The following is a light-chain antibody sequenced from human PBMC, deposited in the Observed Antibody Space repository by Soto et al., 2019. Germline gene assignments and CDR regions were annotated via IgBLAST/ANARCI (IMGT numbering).Light chain of an antibody. Sequence: EIVMTQSPGTLSVSPGERATLSCRASQSVSSKLAWYQQKPGQAPRLLIYGAFTRAPDIPARFSGRGSGTEFTLTISRLQSEDFAVYFCQQYNEWPLYTFGQGTKLEIK. J-gene: IGKJ2*01. CDR1: QSVSSK. CDR2: GAF. CDR3: QQYNEWPLYT. V-gene: IGKV3-15*01.